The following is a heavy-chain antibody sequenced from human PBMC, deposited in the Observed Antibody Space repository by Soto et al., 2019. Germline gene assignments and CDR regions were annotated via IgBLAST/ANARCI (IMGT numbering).Heavy chain of an antibody. CDR2: INPSGGST. Sequence: ASVKVSCKASGYTFTSYYMHWVRQAPGQGLEWMGIINPSGGSTSYAQKFQGRVTMTRDTSTSTVYMELSSLRSEDTAVYYCAKNNGPYPRYYYGMDVWGQGTTVTVSS. CDR3: AKNNGPYPRYYYGMDV. V-gene: IGHV1-46*01. D-gene: IGHD2-8*01. J-gene: IGHJ6*02. CDR1: GYTFTSYY.